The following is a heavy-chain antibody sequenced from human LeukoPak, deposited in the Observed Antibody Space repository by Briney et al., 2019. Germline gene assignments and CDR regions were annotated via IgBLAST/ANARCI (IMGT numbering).Heavy chain of an antibody. D-gene: IGHD6-13*01. V-gene: IGHV5-51*01. Sequence: GESLKISCKGSGYSFISYWIAWVRQMPGKGLECMGIIYPGDSDIRYSPSFQGQVTISADKSISTAYLQWSSLKAADIAMYYCVRLASNSSSWYFSWYFDLWGRGTLVTVSS. CDR2: IYPGDSDI. CDR1: GYSFISYW. J-gene: IGHJ2*01. CDR3: VRLASNSSSWYFSWYFDL.